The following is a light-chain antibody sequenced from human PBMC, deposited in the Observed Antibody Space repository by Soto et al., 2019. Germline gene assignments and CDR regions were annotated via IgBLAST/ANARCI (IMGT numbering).Light chain of an antibody. CDR1: SSNIGAGYD. J-gene: IGLJ1*01. CDR2: GNS. CDR3: QYYDSSLTGYV. Sequence: QSVLTQPPSVSGAPGQTVTIPCTGSSSNIGAGYDVHWYQQLPGTAPKLLIYGNSNRPSGVPDRFSGSKSGTSASLAITGRQAADEAADYCQYYDSSLTGYVFGTGTKLTVL. V-gene: IGLV1-40*01.